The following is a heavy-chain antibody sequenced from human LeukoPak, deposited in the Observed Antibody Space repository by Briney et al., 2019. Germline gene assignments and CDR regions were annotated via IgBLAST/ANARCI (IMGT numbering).Heavy chain of an antibody. CDR3: ARATVTTTHYFDY. Sequence: GGSLRLSCAASGFTFSNYALHWVRQAPGKGLEYVSAISSNGDATFYANSVKGRFTISRDNSKNTLYLQMGSLRAEDTAVYYCARATVTTTHYFDYWGQGTLVTVSS. CDR1: GFTFSNYA. V-gene: IGHV3-64*01. CDR2: ISSNGDAT. D-gene: IGHD4-17*01. J-gene: IGHJ4*02.